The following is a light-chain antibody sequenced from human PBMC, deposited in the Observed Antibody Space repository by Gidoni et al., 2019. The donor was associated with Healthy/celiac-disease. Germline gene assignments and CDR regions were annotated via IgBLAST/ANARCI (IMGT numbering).Light chain of an antibody. J-gene: IGKJ3*01. CDR3: QQANSFPPT. CDR1: HGISSW. V-gene: IGKV1-12*01. Sequence: DLQMTQSPSSVSASVGDRVTIPCRASHGISSWLAWYQQKPGKAPKLLIYAASSLQSEVPSMFSGSGSGTYSTPTISSLQPEDFATYYCQQANSFPPTFGPGTKVDIK. CDR2: AAS.